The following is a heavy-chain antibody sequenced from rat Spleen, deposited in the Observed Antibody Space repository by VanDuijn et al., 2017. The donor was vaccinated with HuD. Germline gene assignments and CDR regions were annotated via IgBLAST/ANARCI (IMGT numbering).Heavy chain of an antibody. CDR3: ARGWERFAY. Sequence: QVQLKESGPGLVQPSQTLSLTCTVSGFSLTSYHVSWVRQPPGKGLEWIAAISSGGTSYYNSVLNPRLSINRDISKSQVFLKMSSLQTEDTAMYFCARGWERFAYWGQGTLVTVSS. CDR2: ISSGGTS. CDR1: GFSLTSYH. D-gene: IGHD5-1*01. J-gene: IGHJ3*01. V-gene: IGHV2-6*01.